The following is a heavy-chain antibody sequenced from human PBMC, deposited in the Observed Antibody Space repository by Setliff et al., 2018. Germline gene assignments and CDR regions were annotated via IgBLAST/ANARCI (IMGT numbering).Heavy chain of an antibody. D-gene: IGHD3-10*01. V-gene: IGHV3-7*01. CDR2: INPDGSEK. CDR1: GFTFSSFA. Sequence: GGSLRLSCAASGFTFSSFAMSWVRQAPGKRLELLASINPDGSEKYYVDSVKGRFTISRDNARNSLSLQMNSLRTEDTAVYYCFGAGTCSYWGQGTLVTVSS. J-gene: IGHJ4*02. CDR3: FGAGTCSY.